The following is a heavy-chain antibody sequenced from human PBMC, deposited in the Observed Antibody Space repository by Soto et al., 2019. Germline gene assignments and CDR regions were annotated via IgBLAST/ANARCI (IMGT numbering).Heavy chain of an antibody. J-gene: IGHJ5*02. D-gene: IGHD3-22*01. Sequence: SETLSLTCAVSGGSISSFYWAWIRQPPGEGLEWIGSIYHTGNAYYNPSLKSRVTISVDTSKNQFSLKLTSVTAADAALYYCARDFFDSSDYTTNWFDPWGQGTLVTVSS. V-gene: IGHV4-39*01. CDR3: ARDFFDSSDYTTNWFDP. CDR1: GGSISSFY. CDR2: IYHTGNA.